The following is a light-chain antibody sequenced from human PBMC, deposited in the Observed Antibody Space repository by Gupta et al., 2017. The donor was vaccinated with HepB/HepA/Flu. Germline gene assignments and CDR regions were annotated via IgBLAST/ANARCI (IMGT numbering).Light chain of an antibody. CDR2: DAT. V-gene: IGKV1-39*01. CDR3: QQNYRTPKT. CDR1: QGISSS. J-gene: IGKJ1*01. Sequence: DIQMTQSPSSLSASVGDRVTITCRASQGISSSLNWYQQRPGKAPKLLIYDATTLQSGVPSRFSGSGSGTDFSLSIVSLQPEDFVTYYCQQNYRTPKTFGQGTRVEVK.